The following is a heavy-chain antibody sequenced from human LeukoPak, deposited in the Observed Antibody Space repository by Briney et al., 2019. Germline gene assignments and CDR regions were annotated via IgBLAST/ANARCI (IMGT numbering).Heavy chain of an antibody. Sequence: PGGSLRLSCAASGFTFSSYPMSWVRQAPGKGLEWVSYIATTSSQIYYGDSVKGRFAISRDNAKNSLYLQMNSLRAEDTAVYYCARLSIWRLDYWGQGTLVTVSS. CDR1: GFTFSSYP. V-gene: IGHV3-21*04. J-gene: IGHJ4*02. D-gene: IGHD2-21*01. CDR2: IATTSSQI. CDR3: ARLSIWRLDY.